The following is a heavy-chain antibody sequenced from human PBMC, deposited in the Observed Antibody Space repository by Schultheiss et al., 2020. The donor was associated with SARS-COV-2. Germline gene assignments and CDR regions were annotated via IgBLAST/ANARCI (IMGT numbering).Heavy chain of an antibody. Sequence: ETLSLTCAVSGYSISSGYYWGWIRQPPGKGLEWIGSIYHSGSTYYNPSLKSRVTISVDTSKNQFSLKLSSVTAADTAVYYCARASSPGSYYYMDVWGKGTTVTVSS. V-gene: IGHV4-38-2*01. CDR2: IYHSGST. CDR3: ARASSPGSYYYMDV. J-gene: IGHJ6*03. CDR1: GYSISSGYY. D-gene: IGHD3-10*01.